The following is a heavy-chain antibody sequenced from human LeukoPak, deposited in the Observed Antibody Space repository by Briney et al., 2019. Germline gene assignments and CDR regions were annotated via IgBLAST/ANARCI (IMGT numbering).Heavy chain of an antibody. V-gene: IGHV3-23*01. J-gene: IGHJ4*02. CDR2: ISDSGGRT. D-gene: IGHD2-2*01. CDR3: AKGYCSSTSCPFDY. Sequence: GGSLRLSCAVSGITLSNYGMSWVRQAPGKGLEWGAGISDSGGRTNYADSVKGRFTISRDNPKNPLYLQMNSLRAEDTAVYYCAKGYCSSTSCPFDYRGQGTLVTVSS. CDR1: GITLSNYG.